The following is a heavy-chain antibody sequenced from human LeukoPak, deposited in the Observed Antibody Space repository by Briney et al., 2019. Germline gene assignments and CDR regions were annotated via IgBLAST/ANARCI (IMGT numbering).Heavy chain of an antibody. D-gene: IGHD3-10*01. CDR3: ARSDGSGSFYFDY. Sequence: PGGSLRLSCAASGFTVSRNYMSWVRQAPGKGLEWVSVIYSGGNTYYADFVKGRFTISRDNSKNTLYLQINSLTAEDTAVYYCARSDGSGSFYFDYWGQGTLVTVSS. CDR1: GFTVSRNY. J-gene: IGHJ4*02. V-gene: IGHV3-53*01. CDR2: IYSGGNT.